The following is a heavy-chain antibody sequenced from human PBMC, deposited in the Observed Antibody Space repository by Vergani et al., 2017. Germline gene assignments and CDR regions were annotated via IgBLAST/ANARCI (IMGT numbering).Heavy chain of an antibody. CDR1: GYTFTSYG. CDR3: ARHPDFVVVPAAPYYYYYYGMDV. V-gene: IGHV1-18*04. Sequence: QVQLVQSGAEVKKPGASVKVSCKASGYTFTSYGISWVRQAPGQRLEWMGWISAYNGNTNYAQKLQGRVTMTTDTSTSTAYMVLRSLRSDDTAVYYCARHPDFVVVPAAPYYYYYYGMDVWGQGTTVTVSS. CDR2: ISAYNGNT. J-gene: IGHJ6*02. D-gene: IGHD2-2*01.